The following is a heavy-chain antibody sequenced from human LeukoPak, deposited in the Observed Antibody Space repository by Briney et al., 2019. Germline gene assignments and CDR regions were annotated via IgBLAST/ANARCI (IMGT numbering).Heavy chain of an antibody. D-gene: IGHD4-23*01. J-gene: IGHJ3*02. CDR2: IYYSGST. CDR3: DGQTYGGHQAVDDAFDI. Sequence: PSETLSLTCTVSGGSISSSSYYWGWIRQPPGKGLEWIGSIYYSGSTYYNPSLKSRVTISVDTSKNQFSLKLSSVTAADTAVYYCDGQTYGGHQAVDDAFDIWGQGTMVTVSS. V-gene: IGHV4-39*07. CDR1: GGSISSSSYY.